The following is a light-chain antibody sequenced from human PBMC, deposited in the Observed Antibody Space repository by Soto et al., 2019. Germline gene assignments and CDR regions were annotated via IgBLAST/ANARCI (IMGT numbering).Light chain of an antibody. CDR2: DTS. J-gene: IGKJ1*01. CDR1: QSVSSS. Sequence: EIGVTQSPATLSVSPGERVTLSCRASQSVSSSLAWYQQRPGQAPRLLIYDTSTRAPGIAARFSGSGSGTEFTLTISSLQSDDVAVYYCQQYVHWPPGTFGQGTTVEIK. CDR3: QQYVHWPPGT. V-gene: IGKV3-15*01.